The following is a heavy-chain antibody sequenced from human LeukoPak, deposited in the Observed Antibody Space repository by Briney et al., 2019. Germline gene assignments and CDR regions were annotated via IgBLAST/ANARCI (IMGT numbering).Heavy chain of an antibody. V-gene: IGHV4-34*01. CDR2: INHSGST. Sequence: SETLSLTCAVSGGSFSGYYWSWIRQPPGKGLEWIGEINHSGSTNYNPSLKSRVTISVDTSKNQFSLKLSSVTAADTAVYYCAKGQIIPRRRIVATLRPPPHWGQGTLVTVSS. D-gene: IGHD5-12*01. CDR1: GGSFSGYY. CDR3: AKGQIIPRRRIVATLRPPPH. J-gene: IGHJ4*02.